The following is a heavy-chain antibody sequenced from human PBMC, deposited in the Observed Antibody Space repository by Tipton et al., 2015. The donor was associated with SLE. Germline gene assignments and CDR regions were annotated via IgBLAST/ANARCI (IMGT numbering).Heavy chain of an antibody. V-gene: IGHV4-59*01. CDR1: GGSITGYH. D-gene: IGHD3-22*01. Sequence: TLSLTCTVSGGSITGYHWSWIRQPPGKGLEWIGYVYYTGTTNYDPSLRSRVTMSADTSRNQFSLRLSSVTTTDTAIYYCARGGICREDSSDFDYWRQGTRVIASS. J-gene: IGHJ4*02. CDR2: VYYTGTT. CDR3: ARGGICREDSSDFDY.